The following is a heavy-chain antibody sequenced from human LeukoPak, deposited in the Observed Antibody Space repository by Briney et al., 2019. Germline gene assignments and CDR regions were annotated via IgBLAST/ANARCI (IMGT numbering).Heavy chain of an antibody. CDR3: ARVGDIVVVPPANYGMNV. Sequence: PSETLSLTCSVSGYSISSGYYWGWIPQPPGKGLEWIGSIYHSGSTLYNPSLRSRITISLDTSKNHFSLRLSSVTAADTAVYYCARVGDIVVVPPANYGMNVWGQGTTVTVSS. V-gene: IGHV4-38-2*02. CDR2: IYHSGST. CDR1: GYSISSGYY. J-gene: IGHJ6*02. D-gene: IGHD2-2*01.